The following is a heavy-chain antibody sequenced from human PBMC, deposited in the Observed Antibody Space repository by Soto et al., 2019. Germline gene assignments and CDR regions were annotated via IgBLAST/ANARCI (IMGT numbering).Heavy chain of an antibody. CDR3: AKAYYGPGSYYHDAFDI. D-gene: IGHD3-10*01. J-gene: IGHJ3*02. CDR1: GFTFSNYA. Sequence: EGQLLESGGGLVQPGGSLRLSCAASGFTFSNYAMTWIRQAPGKGLEWVSVINGDGSNTNYAGSVKGRFTISRDNSKSALYLQMTSLRAEDTAVYYCAKAYYGPGSYYHDAFDIWGQGTMVTVSS. V-gene: IGHV3-23*01. CDR2: INGDGSNT.